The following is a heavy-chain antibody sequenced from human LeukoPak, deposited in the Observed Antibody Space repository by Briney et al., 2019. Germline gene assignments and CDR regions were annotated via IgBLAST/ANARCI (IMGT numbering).Heavy chain of an antibody. D-gene: IGHD3-16*01. Sequence: GGSLRLSCAASGFTFNNYWIHWVRQAPGKGLVWVSRVNPGGSIANFADSVKGRFTISRDNAKNTVYLQTSSLTAEDTAVYYCVRGTYHAYYMDVWGKGTTVTVSS. CDR1: GFTFNNYW. CDR2: VNPGGSIA. CDR3: VRGTYHAYYMDV. J-gene: IGHJ6*03. V-gene: IGHV3-74*01.